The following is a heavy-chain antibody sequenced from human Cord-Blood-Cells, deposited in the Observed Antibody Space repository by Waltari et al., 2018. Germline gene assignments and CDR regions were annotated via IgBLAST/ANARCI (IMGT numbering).Heavy chain of an antibody. D-gene: IGHD3-10*01. V-gene: IGHV1-46*01. Sequence: QVQLVQSGAEVKKPGASVKVSCKASGYTFTSYYMHWVRQAPGQGLEWMGIINPSGGSTSYAKKFQGSVTMTRDTSTSTVYMELSSLRSEDTAVYYCARDRGVRGVIDYWGQGTLVTVSS. J-gene: IGHJ4*02. CDR1: GYTFTSYY. CDR2: INPSGGST. CDR3: ARDRGVRGVIDY.